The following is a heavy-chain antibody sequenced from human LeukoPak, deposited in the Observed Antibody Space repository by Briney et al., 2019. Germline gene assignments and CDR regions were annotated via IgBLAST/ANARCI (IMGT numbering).Heavy chain of an antibody. CDR3: ARGYSSSWNYFDY. Sequence: PSETLSLTCTVSGGSIGSHYWSWVRQPPGKGLEWIGYVFDSGGTSYDPSLKSRVTISVDTSKKQFSLKLSSVTAADTAVYYCARGYSSSWNYFDYWGQGTLVTVSS. V-gene: IGHV4-59*11. D-gene: IGHD6-13*01. J-gene: IGHJ4*02. CDR1: GGSIGSHY. CDR2: VFDSGGT.